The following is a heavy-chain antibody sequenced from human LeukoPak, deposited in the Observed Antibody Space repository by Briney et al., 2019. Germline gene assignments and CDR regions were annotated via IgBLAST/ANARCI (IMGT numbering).Heavy chain of an antibody. CDR2: ISFDGANK. CDR1: GFTFSMSS. J-gene: IGHJ4*02. V-gene: IGHV3-30*04. D-gene: IGHD6-13*01. CDR3: ARGRAGIAAAGFDY. Sequence: PGRSLRLSCATSGFTFSMSSMHWVRLAPGKGLEWLAGISFDGANKFSGDSVKGRLSISRDNSKNTLYLQMNSLRLDDTAVYFCARGRAGIAAAGFDYWGQGTLVTVSS.